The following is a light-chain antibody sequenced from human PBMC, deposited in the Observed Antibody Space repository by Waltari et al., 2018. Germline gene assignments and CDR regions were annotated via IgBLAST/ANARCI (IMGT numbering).Light chain of an antibody. V-gene: IGKV2-30*02. CDR2: WVF. Sequence: VMTQSPVSLSVTLGQAASISCKSSQSLVPVDGNTYLNWFHKRPGQSPRRLIYWVFIRDSGVPDGFSGSGSGTDFTLRISRVEAEDVGVYYCMQGTRWPYTFGQGTQLDIK. J-gene: IGKJ2*01. CDR3: MQGTRWPYT. CDR1: QSLVPVDGNTY.